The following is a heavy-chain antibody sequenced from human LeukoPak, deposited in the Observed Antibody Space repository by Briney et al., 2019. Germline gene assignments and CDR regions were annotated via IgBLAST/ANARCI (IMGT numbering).Heavy chain of an antibody. D-gene: IGHD6-13*01. CDR3: AKDHRPGIAAAGTGGFDY. Sequence: GGSLRLSCAASGFTFSSYAMSWVRQAPGKGLEWVSAISGSGGSTYYADSVKGRFTISRDNSKNTLYLQMNSLRAEDTAVYYCAKDHRPGIAAAGTGGFDYWGQGTLATVSS. CDR2: ISGSGGST. V-gene: IGHV3-23*01. J-gene: IGHJ4*02. CDR1: GFTFSSYA.